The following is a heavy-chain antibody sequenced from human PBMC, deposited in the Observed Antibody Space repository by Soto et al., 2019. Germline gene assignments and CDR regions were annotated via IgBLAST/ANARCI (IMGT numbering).Heavy chain of an antibody. J-gene: IGHJ4*01. CDR2: IYHSGNT. V-gene: IGHV4-4*02. D-gene: IGHD3-10*01. CDR1: GGSISNNNW. CDR3: ARFLPGFIGENEAFDF. Sequence: QVQLQESGPGLVKPSGTLSLTCTASGGSISNNNWWSGVRQTPEKGLEWIGQIYHSGNTNYNPSLDCRVTMPVNNSKNQFSLKIKAAPAADTAEYYWARFLPGFIGENEAFDFWGHGTLVTVSS.